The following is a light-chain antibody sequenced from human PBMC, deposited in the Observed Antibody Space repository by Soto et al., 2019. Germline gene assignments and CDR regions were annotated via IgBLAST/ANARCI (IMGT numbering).Light chain of an antibody. CDR1: QSVSSY. V-gene: IGKV3-11*01. Sequence: EIVLTQSPATLSLSPGERATLSCRASQSVSSYLAWYQQKPGQAPRLLIYDASNRATGIPARFSDSGSGTDSTLTISSLEPEDFAGYYCQQRSNWPPKLTFGGGTKVEIK. J-gene: IGKJ4*01. CDR3: QQRSNWPPKLT. CDR2: DAS.